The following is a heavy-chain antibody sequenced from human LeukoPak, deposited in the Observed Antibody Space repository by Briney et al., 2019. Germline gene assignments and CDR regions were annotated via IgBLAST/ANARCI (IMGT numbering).Heavy chain of an antibody. CDR1: GYTLTELS. Sequence: ASVKVSCKVSGYTLTELSMHWVRQAPGKGLEWMGGFDPEDGETIYAQKFQGRVTMTEDTSTDTAYMELSSLRSEDTAVYYCATPATTVPTRDWYFDLWGRGTLVTVSS. CDR2: FDPEDGET. D-gene: IGHD1-26*01. J-gene: IGHJ2*01. CDR3: ATPATTVPTRDWYFDL. V-gene: IGHV1-24*01.